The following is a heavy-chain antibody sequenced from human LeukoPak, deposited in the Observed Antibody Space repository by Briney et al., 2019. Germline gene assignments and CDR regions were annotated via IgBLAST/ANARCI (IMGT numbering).Heavy chain of an antibody. Sequence: ASVKVSCKASGYTFTSHGISWVRQAPGQGLEWMGWINPNSGGTNYAQKFQGRVTMTRDTSISTAYMELSRLRSDDTAVYYCARDGPLYYYGMDVWGQGTTVTVSS. J-gene: IGHJ6*02. CDR1: GYTFTSHG. V-gene: IGHV1-2*02. CDR3: ARDGPLYYYGMDV. CDR2: INPNSGGT.